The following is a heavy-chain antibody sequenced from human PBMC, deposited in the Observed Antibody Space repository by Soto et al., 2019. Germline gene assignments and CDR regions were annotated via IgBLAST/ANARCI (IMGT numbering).Heavy chain of an antibody. J-gene: IGHJ6*03. CDR2: ISAYNGNT. D-gene: IGHD3-10*01. Sequence: QVQLVQSGAEVKKPGASVKVSCKASGYTFTSYGISWVRQAPGQGLEWMGWISAYNGNTNYAQKLQGRVTMTTDTSTSTADMELRSLRSDDTAVYYCARVYYGSGSYYNEPYYYYYMDVWGKGTTVTVSS. CDR1: GYTFTSYG. V-gene: IGHV1-18*01. CDR3: ARVYYGSGSYYNEPYYYYYMDV.